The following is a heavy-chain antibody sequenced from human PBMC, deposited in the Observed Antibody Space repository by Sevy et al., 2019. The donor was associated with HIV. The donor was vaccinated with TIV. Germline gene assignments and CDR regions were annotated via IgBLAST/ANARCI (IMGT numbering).Heavy chain of an antibody. Sequence: SETLSLTCSVSGGTIVRSGHYWGWIRQTPGKGLEWIGSTYYNGHTYYNPSLNSRFTISIDTSRNPFSLNLSSVTAADTAIYFCAREAGGYDYDYGMDVWGQGTTVTVSS. CDR1: GGTIVRSGHY. V-gene: IGHV4-39*02. D-gene: IGHD5-12*01. CDR2: TYYNGHT. J-gene: IGHJ6*02. CDR3: AREAGGYDYDYGMDV.